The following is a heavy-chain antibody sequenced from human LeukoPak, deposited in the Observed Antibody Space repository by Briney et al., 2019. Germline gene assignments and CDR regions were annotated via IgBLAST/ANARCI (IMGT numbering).Heavy chain of an antibody. CDR3: ARAMGAAAGPYYGMDV. D-gene: IGHD6-13*01. J-gene: IGHJ6*02. CDR1: GGSFSGYY. CDR2: IYSGGST. V-gene: IGHV3-66*01. Sequence: ETLSLTCAVYGGSFSGYYWSWVRQAPGKGLEWVSVIYSGGSTYYADSVKGRFTISRDNSKNTLYLQMNSLRAEDTAVYYCARAMGAAAGPYYGMDVWGQGTTVTVSS.